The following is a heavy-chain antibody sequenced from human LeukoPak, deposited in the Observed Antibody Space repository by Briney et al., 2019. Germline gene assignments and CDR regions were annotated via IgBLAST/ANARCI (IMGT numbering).Heavy chain of an antibody. Sequence: TGGSLRLSCAASGFTVSSNYMSWVRQAPGKGLEWVSVIYSGGSTYYADSVKGRVNISSDNSKNTLYLQMNSLRAEDTAVYYCARAPYYYDSSATEGYYYYGMDVWGQGTTVTVSS. CDR3: ARAPYYYDSSATEGYYYYGMDV. CDR2: IYSGGST. CDR1: GFTVSSNY. J-gene: IGHJ6*02. V-gene: IGHV3-66*01. D-gene: IGHD3-22*01.